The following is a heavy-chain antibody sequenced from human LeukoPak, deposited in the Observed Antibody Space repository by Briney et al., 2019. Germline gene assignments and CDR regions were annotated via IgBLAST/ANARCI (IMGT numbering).Heavy chain of an antibody. CDR3: AKVLPIVVVPAEAFDI. Sequence: GGSLRLSCAASGFTFSSYGMHWVRQAPGKGLEWVAVISYDGSNKYYADSVKGRFTISRDNSKNTLYLQMNSLRAEDTAVYYCAKVLPIVVVPAEAFDIWGQGTMVTVSS. CDR2: ISYDGSNK. CDR1: GFTFSSYG. D-gene: IGHD2-2*01. V-gene: IGHV3-30*18. J-gene: IGHJ3*02.